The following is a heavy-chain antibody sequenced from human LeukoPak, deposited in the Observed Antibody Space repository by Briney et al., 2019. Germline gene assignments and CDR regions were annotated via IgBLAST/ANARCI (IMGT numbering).Heavy chain of an antibody. CDR2: ISTNDI. CDR1: GFTLSSRT. Sequence: GGSLRLSCAASGFTLSSRTKNWVRQAPGRGLEWVSAISTNDIQYADSVKGRFTISRDNAKNSLYLQMDSLRAEDTAVYYCASLPTAASYMDVWGKGTTVTVSS. J-gene: IGHJ6*03. D-gene: IGHD6-25*01. V-gene: IGHV3-21*01. CDR3: ASLPTAASYMDV.